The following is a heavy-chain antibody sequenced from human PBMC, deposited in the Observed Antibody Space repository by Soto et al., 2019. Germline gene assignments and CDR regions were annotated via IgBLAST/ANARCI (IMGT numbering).Heavy chain of an antibody. D-gene: IGHD2-21*01. CDR3: AAELLWVEASRLGRNNWFDP. CDR1: GDTFRNYG. V-gene: IGHV1-69*01. CDR2: IIPISGPA. Sequence: QVQPKQSGVEVQKAGSSVTVSCEAAGDTFRNYGVSWFRQAPGQGLEWMGGIIPISGPARYAQSFQDRVTIIEHASTKTAYLALSSLRSDNTGVYYYAAELLWVEASRLGRNNWFDPWGQGTLVSVSA. J-gene: IGHJ5*02.